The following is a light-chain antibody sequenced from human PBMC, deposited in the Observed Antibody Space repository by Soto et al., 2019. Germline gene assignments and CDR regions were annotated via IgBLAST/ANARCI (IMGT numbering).Light chain of an antibody. V-gene: IGLV1-44*01. CDR3: AAWDDSLNAWV. CDR2: SHD. CDR1: RSNVGRNS. Sequence: QSVVTQPPSASQTPGQRVTISCSGSRSNVGRNSVSWYQHVPGTAPKLLIYSHDQRPSGVPDRISASRSGTAASLAISGLRSEDEAFYYSAAWDDSLNAWVFGGGTKLTVL. J-gene: IGLJ3*02.